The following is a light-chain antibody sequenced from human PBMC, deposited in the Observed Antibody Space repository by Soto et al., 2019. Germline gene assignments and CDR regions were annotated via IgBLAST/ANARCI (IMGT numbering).Light chain of an antibody. CDR3: QQFSGYPLT. CDR2: GAS. CDR1: QGISSH. V-gene: IGKV1-9*01. J-gene: IGKJ5*01. Sequence: IQLTQSPSSLSASVGDRVTITCRASQGISSHLAWYQQRPGKAPVLLIYGASNLQSGFPSRFSGSGSGTAFTLTISSLQPEDFATYYCQQFSGYPLTVGQGTRLEIK.